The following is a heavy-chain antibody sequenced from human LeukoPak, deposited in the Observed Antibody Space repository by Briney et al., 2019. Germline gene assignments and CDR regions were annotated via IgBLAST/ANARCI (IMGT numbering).Heavy chain of an antibody. CDR1: GFTFSNAW. CDR2: IKSKTDGGTT. D-gene: IGHD3-3*01. J-gene: IGHJ3*02. Sequence: GGSLRLSCAASGFTFSNAWMSWVRQAPGKGLEWVGRIKSKTDGGTTDYAAPVKGRFTISRDDSKNTLYLQMNSLKTEDTAVYYCARDGRFLDGDAFDIWGQGTMVTVSS. V-gene: IGHV3-15*01. CDR3: ARDGRFLDGDAFDI.